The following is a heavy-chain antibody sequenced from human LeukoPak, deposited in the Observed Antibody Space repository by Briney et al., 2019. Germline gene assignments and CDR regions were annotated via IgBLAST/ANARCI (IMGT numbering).Heavy chain of an antibody. V-gene: IGHV1-46*01. D-gene: IGHD2-21*02. Sequence: ASVKVSCTASGYIVTTFYMHWVRQAPGEGPEWMGLINPSGGRTSYAQKFEGRVTMTRDTSTSTVYMELSRLRSEDTAVYYCARARLIPNVVTILEYWGQGTLVTVSS. CDR2: INPSGGRT. CDR3: ARARLIPNVVTILEY. J-gene: IGHJ4*02. CDR1: GYIVTTFY.